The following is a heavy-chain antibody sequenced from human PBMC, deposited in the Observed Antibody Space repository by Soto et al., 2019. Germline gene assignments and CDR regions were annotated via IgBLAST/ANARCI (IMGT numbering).Heavy chain of an antibody. D-gene: IGHD3-22*01. CDR2: ISTYTGNT. Sequence: ASVKVSCKASGYTFSSYSINWIRQAPGQGLEWMGWISTYTGNTKYAQKLQGRVTMTTDTSTSTAYMEVRSLRSDDTAVYYCARDANSDSSGYYSDYWGRGTLVTV. CDR3: ARDANSDSSGYYSDY. CDR1: GYTFSSYS. J-gene: IGHJ4*02. V-gene: IGHV1-18*01.